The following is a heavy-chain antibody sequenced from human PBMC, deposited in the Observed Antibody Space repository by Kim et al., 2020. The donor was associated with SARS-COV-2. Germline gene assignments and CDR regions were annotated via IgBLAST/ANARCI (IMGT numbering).Heavy chain of an antibody. V-gene: IGHV3-13*01. Sequence: YYPGAVKGRFTISRENAKNSLYLQMNSRRAGDTAVYYCASAAPGGGAVDYWGQGTLVTVSS. J-gene: IGHJ4*02. D-gene: IGHD3-16*01. CDR3: ASAAPGGGAVDY.